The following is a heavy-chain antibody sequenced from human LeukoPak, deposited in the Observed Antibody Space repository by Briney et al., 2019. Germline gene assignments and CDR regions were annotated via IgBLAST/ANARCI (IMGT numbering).Heavy chain of an antibody. Sequence: SETLSLTCTVSGGSISSYYWSWIRQPPGKGLELIGYIEDSGRIKYKPSLQSRVTISLDAPKNQFSLRLSSVSPSATAVYYCAGGDTGFQAYWGQGTLVTVSP. CDR3: AGGDTGFQAY. J-gene: IGHJ4*02. CDR2: IEDSGRI. CDR1: GGSISSYY. D-gene: IGHD1-14*01. V-gene: IGHV4-59*12.